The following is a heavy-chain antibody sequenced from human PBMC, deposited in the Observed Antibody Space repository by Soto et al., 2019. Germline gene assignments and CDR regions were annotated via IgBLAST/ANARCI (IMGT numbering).Heavy chain of an antibody. CDR3: AKDKYSYGSGFDY. CDR1: GFTFSSYG. J-gene: IGHJ4*02. D-gene: IGHD5-18*01. V-gene: IGHV3-30*18. CDR2: ISYDGSNK. Sequence: QVQLVESGGGVVQPGRSLRLSCAASGFTFSSYGMHWVRQAPGKGLEWVAVISYDGSNKYYADSVKGRFTISRDNSKNTLYLQMNSLRAEDTAVYYCAKDKYSYGSGFDYWGQGTLVTVSS.